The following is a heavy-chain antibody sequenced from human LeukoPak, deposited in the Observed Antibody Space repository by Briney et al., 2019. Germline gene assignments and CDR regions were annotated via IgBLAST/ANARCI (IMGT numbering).Heavy chain of an antibody. V-gene: IGHV1-46*01. Sequence: GTSVKVSCKASGYTFTSYYMHWVRQAPGQGLEWMGIINPSGGSTSYAQKFQGRVTMTRDTSTSTVYMELSSLRSEDTAVYYCARDGITFSRSGSYSIDYWGQGTLVTVSS. CDR3: ARDGITFSRSGSYSIDY. CDR1: GYTFTSYY. J-gene: IGHJ4*02. D-gene: IGHD3-10*01. CDR2: INPSGGST.